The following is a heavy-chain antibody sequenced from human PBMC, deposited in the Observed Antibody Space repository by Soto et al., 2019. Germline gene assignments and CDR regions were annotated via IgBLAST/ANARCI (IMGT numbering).Heavy chain of an antibody. Sequence: LRRSCEASGFIFTNFWMHWVRQVPGKGLVWVSRIDTSGSSTSYADSVKGRFTISRDNAKNTVSLQMNSLRAEDTGVYHCAKDSWYFDLWSQGSLVTVSS. CDR1: GFIFTNFW. CDR3: AKDSWYFDL. J-gene: IGHJ4*02. D-gene: IGHD6-13*01. V-gene: IGHV3-74*01. CDR2: IDTSGSST.